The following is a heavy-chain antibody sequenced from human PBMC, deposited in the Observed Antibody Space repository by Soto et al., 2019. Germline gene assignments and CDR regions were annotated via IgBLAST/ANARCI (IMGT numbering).Heavy chain of an antibody. J-gene: IGHJ4*02. V-gene: IGHV1-18*01. CDR1: GYTFTSYC. D-gene: IGHD1-1*01. CDR2: ISVYNGNT. Sequence: ASVKVSCKASGYTFTSYCLNWVRQAPGQGLEWMGWISVYNGNTNYAQKLQGRVTMTTDTSTSTAYMELRSLISDDTAVYYCARGGGRNWNDDSDYWGQGTLVTVSS. CDR3: ARGGGRNWNDDSDY.